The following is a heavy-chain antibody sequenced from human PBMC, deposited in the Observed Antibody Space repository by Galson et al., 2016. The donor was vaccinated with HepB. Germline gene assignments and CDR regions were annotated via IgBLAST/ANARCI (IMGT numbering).Heavy chain of an antibody. J-gene: IGHJ4*02. D-gene: IGHD2-15*01. CDR2: ISGSSSTI. CDR1: GFTFSDFF. Sequence: SLRLSCAASGFTFSDFFMTWIRLAPGKGLEWVSYISGSSSTISYADSVRGRFTISRDNAKNSLYLQMNSLRAEDTAVFYCARVVVGANGPLAHWGQGTLVTVSS. CDR3: ARVVVGANGPLAH. V-gene: IGHV3-11*01.